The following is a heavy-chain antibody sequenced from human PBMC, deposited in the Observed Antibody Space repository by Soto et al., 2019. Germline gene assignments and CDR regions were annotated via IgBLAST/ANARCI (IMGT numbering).Heavy chain of an antibody. V-gene: IGHV4-59*01. CDR2: IYYSGST. D-gene: IGHD1-1*01. Sequence: PSETLSLTCTVSGGSISSYYWSWIRQPPGKGLEWIGYIYYSGSTNYNPSLKSRVTISVDTSKNQFSLKLSSVTAADTAVYYCARVAPGPYYYYMDVWGKGTTVTVSS. CDR1: GGSISSYY. J-gene: IGHJ6*03. CDR3: ARVAPGPYYYYMDV.